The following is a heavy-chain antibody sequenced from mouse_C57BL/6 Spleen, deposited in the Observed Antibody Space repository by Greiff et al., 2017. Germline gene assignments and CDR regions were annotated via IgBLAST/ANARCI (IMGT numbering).Heavy chain of an antibody. V-gene: IGHV1-81*01. CDR3: ARGDGSSYDDY. Sequence: QVQLQQSGAELARPGASVKLSCKASGYTFTSYGISWVKQRTGQGLEWIGEIYPRSGNPYYNEKFKGKATLTADKSSSTAYMELRSLTSEDSAVYFCARGDGSSYDDYWGQGTTLTVSS. CDR1: GYTFTSYG. CDR2: IYPRSGNP. J-gene: IGHJ2*01. D-gene: IGHD1-1*01.